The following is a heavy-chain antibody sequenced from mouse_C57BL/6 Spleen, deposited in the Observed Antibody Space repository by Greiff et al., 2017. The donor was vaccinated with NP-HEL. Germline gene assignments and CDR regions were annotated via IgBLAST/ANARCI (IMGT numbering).Heavy chain of an antibody. CDR1: GFTFSSYA. J-gene: IGHJ4*01. CDR3: ARDRGTTVVGGAMDY. CDR2: ISDGGSYT. V-gene: IGHV5-4*01. D-gene: IGHD1-1*01. Sequence: EVHLVESGGGLVKPGGSLKLSCAASGFTFSSYAMSWVRQTPEKRLAWVATISDGGSYTYYPDNVKGRFTISRDNAKNNLYLQMSHLKSEDTAMYYCARDRGTTVVGGAMDYWGQGTSVTVSS.